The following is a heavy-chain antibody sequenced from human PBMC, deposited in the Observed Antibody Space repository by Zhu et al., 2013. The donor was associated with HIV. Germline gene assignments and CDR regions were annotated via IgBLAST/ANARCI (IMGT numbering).Heavy chain of an antibody. D-gene: IGHD4-17*01. J-gene: IGHJ2*01. CDR3: ASPKGRTTGNWYFDL. CDR2: INPNSGGT. Sequence: QVQLVQSGAEVKKPGASVKVSCKASGYTFTGYYMHWVRQAPGQGLEWMGWINPNSGGTNYAQKFQGRVTMTRDTSISTAYMELSRLRSDDTAVYYCASPKGRTTGNWYFDLWGRGTLVTVSS. CDR1: GYTFTGYY. V-gene: IGHV1-2*02.